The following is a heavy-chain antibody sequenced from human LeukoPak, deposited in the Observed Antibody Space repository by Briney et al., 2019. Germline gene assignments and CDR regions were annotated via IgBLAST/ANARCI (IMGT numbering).Heavy chain of an antibody. CDR2: INQDGSDK. Sequence: GVLRLSCATSRFIFSSYWMTWVRRTPGKGLEWVASINQDGSDKYYVDSVKGRFTISRDNAKNSLYLQMNSLRNEDTAVYYCARDLAVGATPRFFDYWGQGTLVTVSS. CDR1: RFIFSSYW. D-gene: IGHD1-26*01. CDR3: ARDLAVGATPRFFDY. J-gene: IGHJ4*02. V-gene: IGHV3-7*01.